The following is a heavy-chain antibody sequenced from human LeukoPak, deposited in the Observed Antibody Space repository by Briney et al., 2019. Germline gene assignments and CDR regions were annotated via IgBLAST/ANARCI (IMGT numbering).Heavy chain of an antibody. CDR3: AREGSSSFGY. Sequence: SQTLSLTCALSGDSVSTNSAAWTWIRRSPSGGLEWLGRTYYRSKWYYDYAVSVTGRITINPDTSKNQFSLHLNSVTPEDTAVYYCAREGSSSFGYWGQGTLVIVSS. CDR1: GDSVSTNSAA. V-gene: IGHV6-1*01. D-gene: IGHD3-10*01. J-gene: IGHJ4*02. CDR2: TYYRSKWYY.